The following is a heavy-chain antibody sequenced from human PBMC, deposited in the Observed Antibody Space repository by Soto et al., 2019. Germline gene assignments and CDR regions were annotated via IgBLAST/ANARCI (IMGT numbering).Heavy chain of an antibody. CDR3: ANLTPYSGYDMDYYYYMDV. CDR2: ISAYNGNT. D-gene: IGHD5-12*01. V-gene: IGHV1-18*01. CDR1: GSTFTSYG. J-gene: IGHJ6*03. Sequence: ASVKVSCKASGSTFTSYGISWVRQAPGQGLEWMGWISAYNGNTNYAQKLQGRVTMTTDTSTSTAYMELRSLRSDDTAVYYCANLTPYSGYDMDYYYYMDVWGKGTTVTVSS.